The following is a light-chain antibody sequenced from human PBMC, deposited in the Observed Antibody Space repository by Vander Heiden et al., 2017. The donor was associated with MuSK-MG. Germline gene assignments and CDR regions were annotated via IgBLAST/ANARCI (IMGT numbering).Light chain of an antibody. J-gene: IGKJ2*01. CDR3: QQDDNTPYT. CDR2: WSL. V-gene: IGKV4-1*01. CDR1: QSVLYSSNNKNY. Sequence: SVMTQAQTSLAVSLGERATINCKSSQSVLYSSNNKNYVAWYHQKPGQPPTLLISWSLTREPGVLDRFKDSGSGTDFTLTISSLQAEDVAVYYCQQDDNTPYTFGQGTKLEIK.